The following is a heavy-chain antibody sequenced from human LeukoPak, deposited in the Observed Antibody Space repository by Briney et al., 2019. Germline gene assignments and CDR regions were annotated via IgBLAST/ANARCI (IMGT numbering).Heavy chain of an antibody. CDR2: IYSGGST. J-gene: IGHJ3*02. CDR1: GLTVSSNY. Sequence: GGSLRLSCAASGLTVSSNYMSWVRQAPGKGLEWVSVIYSGGSTYYADSVKGRFTISRDNSKNTLYLQMNSLRAEDTAVYYCAVHSSSWYENAFDIWGQGTMVTVSS. D-gene: IGHD6-13*01. CDR3: AVHSSSWYENAFDI. V-gene: IGHV3-66*02.